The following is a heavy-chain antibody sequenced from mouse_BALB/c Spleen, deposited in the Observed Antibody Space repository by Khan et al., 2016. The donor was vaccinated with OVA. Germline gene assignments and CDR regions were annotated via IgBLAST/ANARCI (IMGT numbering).Heavy chain of an antibody. D-gene: IGHD2-1*01. Sequence: EVELVESGGGLVKPGGSLKLSCAASGFTFSSYTMSWVRQTPEKRLEWVATISSGGTYTYYPDSVKGRFTISRDNAKKTLYLQMSSLKSQDTAMYYCTRDGNYAHWYFDVWGAGTTVTVSS. CDR1: GFTFSSYT. J-gene: IGHJ1*01. CDR2: ISSGGTYT. CDR3: TRDGNYAHWYFDV. V-gene: IGHV5-6-4*01.